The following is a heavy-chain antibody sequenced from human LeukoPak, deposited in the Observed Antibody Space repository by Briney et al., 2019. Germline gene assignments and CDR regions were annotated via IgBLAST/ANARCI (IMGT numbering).Heavy chain of an antibody. CDR3: ANQLDITVSMDV. D-gene: IGHD2-2*03. V-gene: IGHV3-23*01. CDR2: ISGSGGST. J-gene: IGHJ6*02. Sequence: GGSLRLSCAASGFTFSSHAMSWVRQAPGQGLEWVSAISGSGGSTFYADSVKGRFTISRDNSKNTLYLQMNSLRAEDRAVYYCANQLDITVSMDVWGQGTTVTVSS. CDR1: GFTFSSHA.